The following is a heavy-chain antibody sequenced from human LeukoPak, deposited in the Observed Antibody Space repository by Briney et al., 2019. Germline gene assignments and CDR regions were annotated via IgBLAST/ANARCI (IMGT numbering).Heavy chain of an antibody. CDR3: ARASGLELDGGYYYYYYYMDV. J-gene: IGHJ6*03. CDR2: ISSSSSYI. Sequence: TGGSLRLSCAASGFTFSAYSMNWVRQAPGKGLEWVSSISSSSSYIYYADSVKGRFTISRDNAKNSLYLQMNSLRAEDTAVYYCARASGLELDGGYYYYYYYMDVWGKGTTVTVSS. V-gene: IGHV3-21*01. D-gene: IGHD5-24*01. CDR1: GFTFSAYS.